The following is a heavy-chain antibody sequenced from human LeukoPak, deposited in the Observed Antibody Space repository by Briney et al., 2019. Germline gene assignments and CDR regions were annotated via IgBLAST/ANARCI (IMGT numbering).Heavy chain of an antibody. V-gene: IGHV4-30-2*01. D-gene: IGHD2-2*02. CDR3: ARGMVVVNPPEYQLLYAYFQH. Sequence: PSQTLSLTCAVSGGSISSGGYSWSWIRQPPGKGLEWIGYIYHSGSTYYNPSLKSRVTISVDRSKNQFSLKLSSVTAADTAVYYCARGMVVVNPPEYQLLYAYFQHWGQGTLVTVSS. CDR1: GGSISSGGYS. CDR2: IYHSGST. J-gene: IGHJ1*01.